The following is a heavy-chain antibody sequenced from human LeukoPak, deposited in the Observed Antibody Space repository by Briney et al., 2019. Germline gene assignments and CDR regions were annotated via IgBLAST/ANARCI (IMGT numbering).Heavy chain of an antibody. J-gene: IGHJ4*02. CDR2: SNEDGTSA. D-gene: IGHD5-18*01. CDR3: ARVPTNSYGFGQ. V-gene: IGHV3-74*01. Sequence: PGGSLRLSCAASGFGLSFYWMHWVRQAPGKGLVWVAHSNEDGTSASHADSVKGRFTISRYNAKNTLYLQMNSLTVEDTAVYYCARVPTNSYGFGQWGQGSLVTVSS. CDR1: GFGLSFYW.